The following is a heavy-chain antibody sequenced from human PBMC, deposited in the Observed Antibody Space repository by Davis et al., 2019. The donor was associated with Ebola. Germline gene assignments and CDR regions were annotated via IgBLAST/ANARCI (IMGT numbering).Heavy chain of an antibody. D-gene: IGHD2-15*01. CDR2: INAGNGNT. Sequence: ASVKVSCKASGYTFTSYAMHWVRQAPGQRLEWMGWINAGNGNTKYSQKFQGRVTITRDTSASTAYMELSSLRSEDTAVYYCARGIADIVVVVAATEGGTFDYWGQGTLVTVSS. V-gene: IGHV1-3*01. CDR1: GYTFTSYA. CDR3: ARGIADIVVVVAATEGGTFDY. J-gene: IGHJ4*02.